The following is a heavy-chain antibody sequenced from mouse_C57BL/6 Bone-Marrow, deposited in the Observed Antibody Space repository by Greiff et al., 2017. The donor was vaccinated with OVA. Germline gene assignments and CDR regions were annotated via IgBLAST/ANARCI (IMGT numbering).Heavy chain of an antibody. J-gene: IGHJ4*01. V-gene: IGHV1-64*01. CDR3: ARSYYSKVYAMDY. CDR2: IHPNSGST. CDR1: GYTFTSYW. D-gene: IGHD2-5*01. Sequence: QVHVKQPGAELVKPGASVKLSCKASGYTFTSYWMHWVKQRPGQGLEWIGMIHPNSGSTNYNEKFKSKATLTVDKSSSTAYMQLSSLTSEDSAVYYGARSYYSKVYAMDYWGQGTSVTVSS.